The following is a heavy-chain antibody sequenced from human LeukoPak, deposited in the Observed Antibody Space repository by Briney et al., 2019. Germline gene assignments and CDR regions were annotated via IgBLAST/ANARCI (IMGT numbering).Heavy chain of an antibody. CDR2: ISYDGSNK. D-gene: IGHD5-24*01. CDR1: GFTFSSYA. V-gene: IGHV3-30*01. Sequence: GGSLRLSCAASGFTFSSYAMHWVRQAPGKGLEWVAVISYDGSNKYYADSVKGRFTISRDNSKNTLYLQMNSLRAEDTAVYYCARGGGRWLQPHPPFDYWGQGTLVTVSS. CDR3: ARGGGRWLQPHPPFDY. J-gene: IGHJ4*02.